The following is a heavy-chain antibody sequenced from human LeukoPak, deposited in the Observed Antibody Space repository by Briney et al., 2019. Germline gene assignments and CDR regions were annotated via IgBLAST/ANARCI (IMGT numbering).Heavy chain of an antibody. CDR1: GGSISSGSYY. D-gene: IGHD6-13*01. J-gene: IGHJ4*02. Sequence: PSETLSLTCTVSGGSISSGSYYWSWIRQPAGKGLEWIGRIYTSGSTNYNPSLKSRVTISVDTSKNQFSLKLSSVTAADTAVYYCARSATAAAGRDYWGQGTLVTVSS. CDR2: IYTSGST. CDR3: ARSATAAAGRDY. V-gene: IGHV4-61*02.